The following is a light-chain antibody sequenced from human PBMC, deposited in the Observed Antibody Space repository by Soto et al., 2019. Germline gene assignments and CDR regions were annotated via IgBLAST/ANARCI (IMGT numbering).Light chain of an antibody. V-gene: IGLV1-44*01. Sequence: QAVVTQPPSASGTPGQRVTISCSGSYSNIGSNTVKWYQQLPGTAPKLLIYADNQRPSGVPDRFSGSRSGSSASLAISGLQSEDEADYYCSTWDDSLNGVVFGGGTKLTVL. CDR3: STWDDSLNGVV. J-gene: IGLJ2*01. CDR1: YSNIGSNT. CDR2: ADN.